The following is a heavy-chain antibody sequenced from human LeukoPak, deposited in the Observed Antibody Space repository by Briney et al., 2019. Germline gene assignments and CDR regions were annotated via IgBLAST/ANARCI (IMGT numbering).Heavy chain of an antibody. CDR2: ISGSGGNS. D-gene: IGHD6-19*01. J-gene: IGHJ6*02. CDR3: ARELVAGPLTYYYYGMDV. V-gene: IGHV3-23*01. Sequence: GGSLRLSCAASGFTFSSYSMSWVRQAPGKGLEWVSVISGSGGNSYHADSVKGRFTISRDNSKNTLYLQMNSLRAEDTAVYYCARELVAGPLTYYYYGMDVWGQGTTVTVSS. CDR1: GFTFSSYS.